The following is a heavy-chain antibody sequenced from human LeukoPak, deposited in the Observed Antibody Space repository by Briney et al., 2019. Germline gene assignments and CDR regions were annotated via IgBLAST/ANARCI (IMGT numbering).Heavy chain of an antibody. CDR3: TRSGNFDSGNYYPNDY. CDR1: GFTFSSYG. D-gene: IGHD3-22*01. Sequence: NPGGSLRLSCAASGFTFSSYGIHWVRQAPGKGLEWVAVISYDGSNKYYADSVKGRFTISRDNSKNTLYLQMNSLRAEDTAVYYCTRSGNFDSGNYYPNDYWGQGTLVTVSS. V-gene: IGHV3-30*03. CDR2: ISYDGSNK. J-gene: IGHJ4*02.